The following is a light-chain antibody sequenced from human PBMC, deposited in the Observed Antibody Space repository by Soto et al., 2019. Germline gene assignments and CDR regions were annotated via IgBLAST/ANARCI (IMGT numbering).Light chain of an antibody. V-gene: IGKV3-20*01. Sequence: IALTQSPGTLSLSPGERATLSCRASQRVSSNYVAWYQHKPGQAHRLLIHGASIRATDIPDRFSGSGSGTDFPLTISRLEPEDFAVYYCHQYGTLPYAFGQGTKLQIK. CDR3: HQYGTLPYA. CDR2: GAS. J-gene: IGKJ2*01. CDR1: QRVSSNY.